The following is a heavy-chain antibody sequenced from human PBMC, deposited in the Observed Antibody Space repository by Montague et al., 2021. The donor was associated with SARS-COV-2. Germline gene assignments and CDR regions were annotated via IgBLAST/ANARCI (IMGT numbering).Heavy chain of an antibody. D-gene: IGHD1-7*01. J-gene: IGHJ4*02. Sequence: PALVKPTQTLTLTCTFSGFSLSTSGMCVSWIRQPPGKALEWLARIDWXDDKYYSTSLKTRLTISKDTSKNQVVLTMTNMDPVDTATYYCARETGTTVSLDYWGQGTLVTVSS. CDR3: ARETGTTVSLDY. CDR1: GFSLSTSGMC. CDR2: IDWXDDK. V-gene: IGHV2-70*11.